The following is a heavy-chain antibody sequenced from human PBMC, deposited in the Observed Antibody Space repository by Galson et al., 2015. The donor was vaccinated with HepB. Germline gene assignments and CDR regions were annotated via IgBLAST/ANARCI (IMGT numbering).Heavy chain of an antibody. CDR3: ARDGAPQGNFYYYYYGMDV. CDR2: INSDGSST. D-gene: IGHD4/OR15-4a*01. J-gene: IGHJ6*02. Sequence: SLRLSCAASGFTFSSYWMHWVRHAPGKGLVWVSRINSDGSSTSYADSVKGRFTISRDNAKNTLYLQMNSLRAEDTAVYYCARDGAPQGNFYYYYYGMDVWGQGTTVTVSS. CDR1: GFTFSSYW. V-gene: IGHV3-74*01.